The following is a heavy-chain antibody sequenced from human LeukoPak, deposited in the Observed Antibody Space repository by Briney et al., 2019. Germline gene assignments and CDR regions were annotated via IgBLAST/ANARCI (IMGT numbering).Heavy chain of an antibody. Sequence: GGSLRLSCVASGFTFSSYWMHWVRQVPGKGLVWVSRINSDETSTTYADSVKGRFTISRDNAKNTLYLQMNSLRAEDTAAYYCAKEKTTVVTRWYFQHWGQGTLVTVSS. CDR3: AKEKTTVVTRWYFQH. J-gene: IGHJ1*01. CDR1: GFTFSSYW. CDR2: INSDETST. D-gene: IGHD4-23*01. V-gene: IGHV3-74*01.